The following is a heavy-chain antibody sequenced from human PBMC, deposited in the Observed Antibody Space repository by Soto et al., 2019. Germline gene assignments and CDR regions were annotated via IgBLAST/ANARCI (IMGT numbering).Heavy chain of an antibody. V-gene: IGHV3-30-3*01. CDR2: ISYDGSNK. D-gene: IGHD5-18*01. J-gene: IGHJ4*02. CDR3: PRADTSMVFDY. CDR1: GFTFSSYA. Sequence: PGGSLRLSCAASGFTFSSYAMDWVRQAPGKGLEWVAVISYDGSNKSYADSVKGRFTISRDNSKNTLYMQMNSLRAEDTAVYYCPRADTSMVFDYWGQETLVTVSS.